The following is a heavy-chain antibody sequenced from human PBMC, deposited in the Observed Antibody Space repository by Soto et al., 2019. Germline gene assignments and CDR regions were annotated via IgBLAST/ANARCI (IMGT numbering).Heavy chain of an antibody. CDR1: GGSISSSGYY. J-gene: IGHJ4*02. Sequence: SETLSLTCTVSGGSISSSGYYWSWIRQNPGKGLEWIGYIHYSGNTYYNPSLKSRVTISVDTSKNQFSLRLSSVTAADTAVYYCAKSLTINADFDCWGQGTLVTVSS. D-gene: IGHD3-9*01. V-gene: IGHV4-31*03. CDR2: IHYSGNT. CDR3: AKSLTINADFDC.